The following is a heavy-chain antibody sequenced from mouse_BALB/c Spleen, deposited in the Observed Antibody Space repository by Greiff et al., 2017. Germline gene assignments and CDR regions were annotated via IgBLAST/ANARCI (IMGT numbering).Heavy chain of an antibody. CDR2: IWAGGST. Sequence: QVQLKESAPGLVAPLQSLSITCTVSGFSLTSYGVHWVRQPPGKGLEWLGVIWAGGSTNYYSPLMSRLSISKDNSKSQVILKMNSLQADDTVMYYCARRGGNYYAMDYWGQGTSVTVSS. V-gene: IGHV2-9*02. D-gene: IGHD2-1*01. CDR1: GFSLTSYG. CDR3: ARRGGNYYAMDY. J-gene: IGHJ4*01.